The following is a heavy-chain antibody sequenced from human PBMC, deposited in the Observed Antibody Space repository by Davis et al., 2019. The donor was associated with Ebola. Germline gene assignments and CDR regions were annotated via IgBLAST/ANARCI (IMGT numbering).Heavy chain of an antibody. Sequence: GESLKISCAASGFTFSGSAMHWVRQASGKGLEWVGRIRSKANSYATAYAASVKGRFTISRDDSKNTAYPQMNSLKTEDTAVYYCTCTIQMAPTDYWGQGTLVTVSS. V-gene: IGHV3-73*01. CDR3: TCTIQMAPTDY. J-gene: IGHJ4*02. CDR1: GFTFSGSA. D-gene: IGHD5-24*01. CDR2: IRSKANSYAT.